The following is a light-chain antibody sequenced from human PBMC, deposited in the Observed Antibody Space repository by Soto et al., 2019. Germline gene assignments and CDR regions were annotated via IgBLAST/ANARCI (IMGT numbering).Light chain of an antibody. V-gene: IGKV1-12*01. CDR2: ATS. CDR3: QQTHSLPLC. CDR1: QGVGGW. J-gene: IGKJ3*01. Sequence: IQMTQSPSSVSASVGDRVTMTCRASQGVGGWLAWYQQKPGKVPKLLIYATSSLHSGVPSRFSGSGSGTDFTLSISSLQPEDFATYYCQQTHSLPLCFGPGTKVDIK.